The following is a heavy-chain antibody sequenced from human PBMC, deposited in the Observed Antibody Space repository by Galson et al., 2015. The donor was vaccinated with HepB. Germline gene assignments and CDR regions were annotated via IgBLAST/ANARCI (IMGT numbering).Heavy chain of an antibody. V-gene: IGHV3-48*02. Sequence: SLRLSCAASGFTFSSYSMNWVRQAPGKGLEWVSYISSSSTIYYADSVKGRFTISRDNAKNSLYLQMNSLRDEDTAVYYCAKEGSGWYDYYYGMDVWGQGTTVTVSS. CDR1: GFTFSSYS. CDR3: AKEGSGWYDYYYGMDV. D-gene: IGHD6-19*01. CDR2: ISSSSTI. J-gene: IGHJ6*02.